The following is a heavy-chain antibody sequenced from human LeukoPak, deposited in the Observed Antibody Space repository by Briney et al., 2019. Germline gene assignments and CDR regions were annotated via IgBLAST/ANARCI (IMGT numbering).Heavy chain of an antibody. J-gene: IGHJ3*02. V-gene: IGHV4-59*01. CDR2: IYYSGST. Sequence: SETLSLTCAVYGGSFSGYYWSWIRQPPGKGLEWIGYIYYSGSTNYNPSLKTQVTISVDTSKNQFSLKLSSVTAADTAVYYCARDGSYGAFDIWGQGTMVTVSS. CDR3: ARDGSYGAFDI. CDR1: GGSFSGYY. D-gene: IGHD1-26*01.